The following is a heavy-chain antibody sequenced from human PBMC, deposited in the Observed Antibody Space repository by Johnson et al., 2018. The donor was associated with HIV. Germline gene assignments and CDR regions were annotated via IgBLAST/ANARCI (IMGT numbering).Heavy chain of an antibody. Sequence: QVQLVESGGGLVQPGGSLRLSCAASGFTVSSNYMSWVRQAPGKGLEWVSYISSSGSTIYYADSVKGRFTISRDNAKNSLYLQMNSLRTEDTGVYYCARREVVFGSYDNWDAFDIWGQGTMVTVSS. J-gene: IGHJ3*02. CDR3: ARREVVFGSYDNWDAFDI. V-gene: IGHV3-11*04. D-gene: IGHD1-1*01. CDR2: ISSSGSTI. CDR1: GFTVSSNY.